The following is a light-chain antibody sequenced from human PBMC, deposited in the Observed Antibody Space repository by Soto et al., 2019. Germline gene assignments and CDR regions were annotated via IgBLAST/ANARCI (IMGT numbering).Light chain of an antibody. J-gene: IGLJ1*01. CDR1: SSDVGNYNL. Sequence: QSALTQPRSVSGSPGQSVTISCTGTSSDVGNYNLVSWYQQHPGKAPKLVIYEVSKRYSGVPDRFSGSRSGNTASLTISGLQAEDEADYYCCSYTDTFYVFGIGTKLTVL. V-gene: IGLV2-11*01. CDR3: CSYTDTFYV. CDR2: EVS.